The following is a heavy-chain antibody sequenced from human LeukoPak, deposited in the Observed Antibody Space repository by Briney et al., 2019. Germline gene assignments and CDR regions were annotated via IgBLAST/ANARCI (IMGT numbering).Heavy chain of an antibody. J-gene: IGHJ4*02. V-gene: IGHV4-34*01. Sequence: PSETLSLTCAVYGGSFSGYYWSWIRQPPGKGLEWIGEINHSGSTNYNPSLKSRVTISVDTSKNQFSLKLSSVTAADTAVYYCARGGRRSGYYYVTYGYWGQGTLVTVFS. CDR1: GGSFSGYY. D-gene: IGHD3-22*01. CDR3: ARGGRRSGYYYVTYGY. CDR2: INHSGST.